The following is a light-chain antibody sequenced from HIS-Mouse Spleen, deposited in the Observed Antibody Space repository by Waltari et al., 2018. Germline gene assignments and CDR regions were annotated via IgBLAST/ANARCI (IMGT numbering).Light chain of an antibody. Sequence: SYELTQPPSVSVSPGQTARITCSGDALPKKYAYWYQQKSGQAPVLVIYEDSKRPSGSPERFSCSSAGTMAALTISGAQVEDEADYYGYSTDSSGNHWVFGGGTKLTVL. V-gene: IGLV3-10*01. J-gene: IGLJ3*02. CDR1: ALPKKY. CDR3: YSTDSSGNHWV. CDR2: EDS.